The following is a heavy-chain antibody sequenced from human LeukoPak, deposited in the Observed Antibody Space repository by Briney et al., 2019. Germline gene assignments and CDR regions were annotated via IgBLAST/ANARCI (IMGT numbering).Heavy chain of an antibody. CDR1: GFIFSSYE. J-gene: IGHJ4*02. CDR3: ARDTRQWLVSFDY. V-gene: IGHV3-48*03. Sequence: PGGSLRLSCAASGFIFSSYEMNWVRQAPGKGLEWVSYISSSGSTIYYADSVKGRFTISRDNAKNSLYLQMNSLRAEDTAVYYCARDTRQWLVSFDYWGQGTLVTVSS. D-gene: IGHD6-19*01. CDR2: ISSSGSTI.